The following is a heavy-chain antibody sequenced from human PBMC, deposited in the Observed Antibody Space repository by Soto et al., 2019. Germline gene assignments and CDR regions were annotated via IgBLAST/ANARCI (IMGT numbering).Heavy chain of an antibody. Sequence: PGGSLRLSCAASGFTFSSYGMHWVRQAPGKGLEWVAVIWYDGSNKYYADSVKGRFTISRDNSKNTLYLQMNSLRAEDTAVYYCARRRLYGSRSYSDYYYGMDVWGQGTTVTVSS. CDR2: IWYDGSNK. CDR3: ARRRLYGSRSYSDYYYGMDV. CDR1: GFTFSSYG. V-gene: IGHV3-33*01. J-gene: IGHJ6*02. D-gene: IGHD3-10*01.